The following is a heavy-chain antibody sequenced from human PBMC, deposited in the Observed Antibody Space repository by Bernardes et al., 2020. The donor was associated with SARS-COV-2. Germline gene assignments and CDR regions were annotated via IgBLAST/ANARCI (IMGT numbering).Heavy chain of an antibody. CDR1: GGSISSSSYY. CDR2: IYYSGST. Sequence: SETLSLTCTVSGGSISSSSYYWGWIRQPPGKGLEWIGSIYYSGSTYYNPSLKSRVTISVDTSKNQFSLKLSSVTAADTAVYYCASIAVAGTWDYYYGMDVWGQGTTVTVSS. J-gene: IGHJ6*02. CDR3: ASIAVAGTWDYYYGMDV. V-gene: IGHV4-39*01. D-gene: IGHD6-19*01.